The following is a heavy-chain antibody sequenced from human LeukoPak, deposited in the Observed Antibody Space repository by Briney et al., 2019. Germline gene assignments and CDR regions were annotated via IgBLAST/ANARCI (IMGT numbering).Heavy chain of an antibody. V-gene: IGHV3-53*01. J-gene: IGHJ6*02. Sequence: GGSLRLSCAASGFSVSSTYMSWVRQAPGKGLEWVSIIYTGGTTYYANSVKGRFTIFRDNSKSTLYLQMNSLRAEDTAIYYCARDRNSDYYYYGMDVWGQGTTVTVSS. CDR3: ARDRNSDYYYYGMDV. CDR2: IYTGGTT. CDR1: GFSVSSTY. D-gene: IGHD3-3*01.